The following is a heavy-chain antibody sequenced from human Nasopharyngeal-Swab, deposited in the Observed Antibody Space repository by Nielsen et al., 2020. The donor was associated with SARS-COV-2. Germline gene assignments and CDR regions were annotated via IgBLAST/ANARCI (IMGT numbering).Heavy chain of an antibody. CDR3: ARHGGYCSSTSCYSSWFDP. V-gene: IGHV4-39*01. Sequence: SETLSLTCTVSGGSLSSSSYYWGWIRQPPGKGLEWIGSIYYSGSTYYNPSLKSRVTISVDTSKNQFSLKLSSVTAADTAVYYCARHGGYCSSTSCYSSWFDPWGQGTLVTVSS. CDR2: IYYSGST. CDR1: GGSLSSSSYY. J-gene: IGHJ5*02. D-gene: IGHD2-2*02.